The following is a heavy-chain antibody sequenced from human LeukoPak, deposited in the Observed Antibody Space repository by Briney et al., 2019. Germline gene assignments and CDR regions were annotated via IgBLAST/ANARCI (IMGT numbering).Heavy chain of an antibody. Sequence: QPGGSLRLXCAASGFTFSSYAMSWVRQAPGKGLEWVSAISGSGGSTYYADSVKGRFTISRDNSKNTLYLQMSSLRAEDTAVYYCAKARDLISSGWLYYFDYWGQGTLVTVSS. CDR1: GFTFSSYA. V-gene: IGHV3-23*01. CDR2: ISGSGGST. D-gene: IGHD6-19*01. CDR3: AKARDLISSGWLYYFDY. J-gene: IGHJ4*02.